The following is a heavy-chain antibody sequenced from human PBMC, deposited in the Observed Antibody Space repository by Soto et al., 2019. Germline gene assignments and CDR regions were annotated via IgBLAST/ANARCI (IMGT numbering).Heavy chain of an antibody. D-gene: IGHD6-13*01. Sequence: QVQLVQSGTEVKKPGASVKVSCKTSGYTFINFGIGWVRQAPGQGLEWMGWISPFNGHTHYAQKFQGRVSLTTDTSTSTAFLELRSLTYDDTGVYYCAREPPRATAGLNYFVPWGQGTLVTVSS. CDR3: AREPPRATAGLNYFVP. J-gene: IGHJ5*02. V-gene: IGHV1-18*01. CDR1: GYTFINFG. CDR2: ISPFNGHT.